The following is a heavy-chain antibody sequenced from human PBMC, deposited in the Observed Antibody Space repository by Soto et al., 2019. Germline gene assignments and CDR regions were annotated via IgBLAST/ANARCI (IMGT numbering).Heavy chain of an antibody. D-gene: IGHD3-16*01. Sequence: GGSLRLSCAASGFKFSNYAMSWVRQAPGKGLEWVSLISATGGGTYHADSVKGRFTISRDNSHNTLYLQVHSLTAEDTAVYYCAKDRRAGGNSAFYFDFWGQGAQVTVSS. CDR3: AKDRRAGGNSAFYFDF. CDR1: GFKFSNYA. V-gene: IGHV3-23*01. J-gene: IGHJ4*02. CDR2: ISATGGGT.